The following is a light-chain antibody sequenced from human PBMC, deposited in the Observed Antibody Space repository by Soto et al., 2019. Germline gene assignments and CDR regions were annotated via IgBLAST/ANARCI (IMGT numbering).Light chain of an antibody. CDR3: QVWDSSSDQYV. V-gene: IGLV3-21*02. CDR2: DDS. Sequence: SYELTQPPSVSVAPGQTARITCGGDNIGSQSVHWYQQRPNQAPVLVVYDDSDRPSWIPERFSGSNSGNTATLTINRVEAGDEADYFCQVWDSSSDQYVFGPGTKVTVL. CDR1: NIGSQS. J-gene: IGLJ1*01.